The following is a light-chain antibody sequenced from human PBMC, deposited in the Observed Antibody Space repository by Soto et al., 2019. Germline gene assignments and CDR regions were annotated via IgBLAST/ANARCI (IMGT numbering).Light chain of an antibody. CDR1: QSISSW. Sequence: IEVTQYQYTLSASVGDRVTITCRASQSISSWLAWYQQKPGQAPKLLIYDASSLASGVPSRFSGSGSGTEFTLTISRLQPEDFATYYCQQYGSLSRTFGQLT. V-gene: IGKV1-5*01. J-gene: IGKJ1*01. CDR2: DAS. CDR3: QQYGSLSRT.